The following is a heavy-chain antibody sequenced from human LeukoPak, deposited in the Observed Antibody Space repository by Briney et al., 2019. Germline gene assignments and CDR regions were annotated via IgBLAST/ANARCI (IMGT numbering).Heavy chain of an antibody. J-gene: IGHJ3*02. V-gene: IGHV1-8*01. Sequence: ASVKVSCKASGYTFTSYDINWVLQATGQGLEWMGWMNPNSGNTGYAQKFQGRVTMTRNTSISTAYMELSSLRSEDTAVYYCARNKQHRNAFDIWGQGTMVTVSS. D-gene: IGHD6-13*01. CDR1: GYTFTSYD. CDR2: MNPNSGNT. CDR3: ARNKQHRNAFDI.